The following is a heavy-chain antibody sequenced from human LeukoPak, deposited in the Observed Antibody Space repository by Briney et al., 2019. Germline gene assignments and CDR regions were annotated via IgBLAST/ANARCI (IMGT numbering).Heavy chain of an antibody. Sequence: GASVKVSCKASGYTFTSYYTHWVRQAPGQGLEWMGIINPSGGSTSYAQKFQGRVTMTRDTSTSTVYMELSSLRSEDTAVYYCARDRVRGYSGYDLAYWGQGTLVTVSS. V-gene: IGHV1-46*01. D-gene: IGHD5-12*01. J-gene: IGHJ4*02. CDR3: ARDRVRGYSGYDLAY. CDR2: INPSGGST. CDR1: GYTFTSYY.